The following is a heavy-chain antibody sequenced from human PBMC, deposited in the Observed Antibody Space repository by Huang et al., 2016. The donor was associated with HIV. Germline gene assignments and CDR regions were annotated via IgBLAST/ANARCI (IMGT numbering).Heavy chain of an antibody. CDR2: INPKRGGT. CDR1: GYTFTNSN. D-gene: IGHD6-6*01. J-gene: IGHJ4*02. Sequence: QVQLVQSGAEVKNPGASVRVSCKASGYTFTNSNIHLVRQAPGQGIEWMGWINPKRGGTIYAQRFQGRITMTRDTTISTVHMDLRRIQSDDTAVYFCARDWSFGSSTSPADWGQGTLVTVSS. V-gene: IGHV1-2*02. CDR3: ARDWSFGSSTSPAD.